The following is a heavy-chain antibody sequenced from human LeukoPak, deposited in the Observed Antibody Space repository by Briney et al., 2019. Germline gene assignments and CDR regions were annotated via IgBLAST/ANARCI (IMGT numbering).Heavy chain of an antibody. CDR3: ARSWVDGSGSY. Sequence: SETLSLTCTVSGGSITNYYWTWIRQPPRKGLEWIGYIHYSWSTNYNPSLKSRVTISVDTSKNQFSLKLSSVTAADTAVYYCARSWVDGSGSYWGQGTLVTVSS. V-gene: IGHV4-59*12. CDR1: GGSITNYY. D-gene: IGHD3-10*01. CDR2: IHYSWST. J-gene: IGHJ4*02.